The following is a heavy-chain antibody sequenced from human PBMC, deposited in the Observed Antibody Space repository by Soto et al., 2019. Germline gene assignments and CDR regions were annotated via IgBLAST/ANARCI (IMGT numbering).Heavy chain of an antibody. V-gene: IGHV3-11*01. Sequence: GESLKISCAASGFTFSDYYMSWIRQAPGKGLEWVSYISSSGSTIYYADSVKGRFTISRDNAKNSLYLQMNSLRAEDTAVYYCARDSSPFSGSYRIDYYYYGMDVWGQGTTVTVSS. J-gene: IGHJ6*02. CDR2: ISSSGSTI. D-gene: IGHD1-26*01. CDR1: GFTFSDYY. CDR3: ARDSSPFSGSYRIDYYYYGMDV.